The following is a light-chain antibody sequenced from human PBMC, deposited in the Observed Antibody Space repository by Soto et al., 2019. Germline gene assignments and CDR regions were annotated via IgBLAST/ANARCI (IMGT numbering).Light chain of an antibody. J-gene: IGKJ1*01. V-gene: IGKV3-20*01. CDR2: GAS. Sequence: IVLTQSPGTLSLSPGERATLSSRASQSVSSSYLAWYQQKPGQAPRLLIYGASSRATGIPDRFSGSGSGTDFTLTISRLEPEDFAVYYCQQYGSSPTFGHGTKVDIK. CDR1: QSVSSSY. CDR3: QQYGSSPT.